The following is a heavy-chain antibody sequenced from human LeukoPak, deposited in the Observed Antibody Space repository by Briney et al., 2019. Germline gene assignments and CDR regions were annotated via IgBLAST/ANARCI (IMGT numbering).Heavy chain of an antibody. CDR3: AKDRGSYSTTADS. J-gene: IGHJ5*01. CDR2: IWYDGTNK. V-gene: IGHV3-33*06. CDR1: GFTFSDYG. Sequence: PGGSLRLSCAASGFTFSDYGIHWVRQAPGKRLEWVAVIWYDGTNKYYGDSVKGRFTISRDNSKNTLYLQMNSLRAEDTAVYYCAKDRGSYSTTADSWGQGTLVTVSS. D-gene: IGHD1-26*01.